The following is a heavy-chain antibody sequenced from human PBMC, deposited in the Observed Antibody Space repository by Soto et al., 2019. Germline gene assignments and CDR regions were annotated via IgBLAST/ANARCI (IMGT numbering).Heavy chain of an antibody. CDR1: GLTFGFNA. Sequence: GGSLRLSCAATGLTFGFNALSWVRQAPGKGLEWVSSISAGGVSTNYADSVRGRFTISRDNSKNTLYLQMNSLSAEDTAVYYCGRCSSTSCHLGSDYWGQGTLVTVSS. V-gene: IGHV3-23*01. CDR3: GRCSSTSCHLGSDY. CDR2: ISAGGVST. D-gene: IGHD2-2*01. J-gene: IGHJ4*02.